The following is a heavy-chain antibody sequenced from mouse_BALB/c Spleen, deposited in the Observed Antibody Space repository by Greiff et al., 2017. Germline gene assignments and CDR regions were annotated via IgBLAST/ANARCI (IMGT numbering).Heavy chain of an antibody. CDR2: INPYNGDT. J-gene: IGHJ4*01. Sequence: EVQLQQSGPELVKPGASVKISCKASGYSFTGYFMNWVKQSHGKSLEWIGRINPYNGDTFYNQKFKGKATLTVDKSSSTAHMELLSLTSEDSAVYYCGRGTYGNYVGYYAMDYWGQGTSVTVSS. CDR3: GRGTYGNYVGYYAMDY. CDR1: GYSFTGYF. V-gene: IGHV1-37*01. D-gene: IGHD2-10*02.